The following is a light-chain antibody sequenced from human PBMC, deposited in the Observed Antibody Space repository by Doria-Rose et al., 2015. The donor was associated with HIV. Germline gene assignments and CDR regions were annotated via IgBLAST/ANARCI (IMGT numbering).Light chain of an antibody. Sequence: DIVLTQSPGTLSLSPGERATLSCRASQSFSSTYLAWYQQKPGQAPSLLIYDGSTRATGIPDRFSASRSGTDFTLTINRLEPEDFALYYCHQYGTSWTFGQGTKAEI. CDR2: DGS. CDR1: QSFSSTY. V-gene: IGKV3-20*01. CDR3: HQYGTSWT. J-gene: IGKJ1*01.